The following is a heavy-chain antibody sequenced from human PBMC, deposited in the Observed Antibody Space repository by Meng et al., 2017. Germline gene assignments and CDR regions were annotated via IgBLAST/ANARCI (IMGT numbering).Heavy chain of an antibody. Sequence: GESPKISCAASGFTFDDYGMSWVRQAPGKGLEWVSGSNWNGGSTGYADSVKGRFTISRDNAKNSLYLQMSSLSAEDTAVYYCASAHRSIAPWGQGTLVTVSS. D-gene: IGHD6-13*01. CDR2: SNWNGGST. CDR3: ASAHRSIAP. J-gene: IGHJ4*02. CDR1: GFTFDDYG. V-gene: IGHV3-20*04.